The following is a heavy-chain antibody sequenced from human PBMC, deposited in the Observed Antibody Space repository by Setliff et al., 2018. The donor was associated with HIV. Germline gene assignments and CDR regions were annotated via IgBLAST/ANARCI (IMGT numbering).Heavy chain of an antibody. CDR3: ARVVPAAMEDWFDP. J-gene: IGHJ5*02. CDR1: GGSASNSRYY. V-gene: IGHV4-39*01. CDR2: IHYNGNA. Sequence: CTVSGGSASNSRYYWAWIRQPPGKGLEYIGSIHYNGNAYYNPSLKSRVTISVDRSKNQFSLKLSSVTAADTAVYYCARVVPAAMEDWFDPWGQGTLVTVSS. D-gene: IGHD2-2*01.